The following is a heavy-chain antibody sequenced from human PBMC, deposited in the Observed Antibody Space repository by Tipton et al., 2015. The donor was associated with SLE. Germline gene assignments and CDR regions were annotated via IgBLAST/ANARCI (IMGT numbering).Heavy chain of an antibody. CDR2: VHYGGNT. Sequence: TLSLTCSVSSGSLRSSFYYWGWVRQPPGKGLEWIGSVHYGGNTYYNPSLESRVTISLDTSKNQFSLRLNSVAAADTAVYYCARAGLGYTYYYYMDVWGKGTTVTVSS. CDR1: SGSLRSSFYY. D-gene: IGHD5-18*01. CDR3: ARAGLGYTYYYYMDV. V-gene: IGHV4-39*07. J-gene: IGHJ6*03.